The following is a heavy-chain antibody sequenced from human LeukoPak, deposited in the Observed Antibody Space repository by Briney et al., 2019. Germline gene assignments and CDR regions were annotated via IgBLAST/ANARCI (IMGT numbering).Heavy chain of an antibody. CDR3: ARRYSSGWYDY. V-gene: IGHV3-21*01. CDR1: GFTFSSYS. J-gene: IGHJ4*02. D-gene: IGHD6-19*01. Sequence: GGSLRLSCAASGFTFSSYSMNWVRQAPGKGLEWVSSISSSSSYICYADSVKGRFTISRDNAKNSLYLQMNSLRAEDTAVYYCARRYSSGWYDYWGQGTLVTVSS. CDR2: ISSSSSYI.